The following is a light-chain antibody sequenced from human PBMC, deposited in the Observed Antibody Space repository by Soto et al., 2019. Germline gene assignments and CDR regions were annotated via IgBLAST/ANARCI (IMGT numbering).Light chain of an antibody. J-gene: IGLJ1*01. CDR2: EDT. CDR3: CLYAGNGTFV. CDR1: SSDVGSYDL. V-gene: IGLV2-23*01. Sequence: QSALTQPASVSGSPGQSITISCTGTSSDVGSYDLVSWYQQPPGKAPKLMIYEDTKRPSGISTRFSGSKSGNAASLTISGLQAEDEADYYCCLYAGNGTFVFGTGTKLTVL.